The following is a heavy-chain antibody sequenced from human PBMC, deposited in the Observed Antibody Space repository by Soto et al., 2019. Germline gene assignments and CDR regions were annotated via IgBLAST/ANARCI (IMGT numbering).Heavy chain of an antibody. J-gene: IGHJ4*02. CDR2: FDPEDGET. CDR3: ATDLDSRSSWSL. Sequence: ASVKVSCKVSGYTLTELSMHWVRQAPGKGLEWMGGFDPEDGETIYAQKFQGRVTMTEDTSTDTAYMELSSLRSEDTAVYYCATDLDSRSSWSLWGQGTLVTVSS. V-gene: IGHV1-24*01. CDR1: GYTLTELS. D-gene: IGHD6-13*01.